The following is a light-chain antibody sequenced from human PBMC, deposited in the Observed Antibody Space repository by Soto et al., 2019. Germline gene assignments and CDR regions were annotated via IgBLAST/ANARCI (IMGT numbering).Light chain of an antibody. CDR3: CPYAGGNTFV. CDR2: EVT. J-gene: IGLJ2*01. V-gene: IGLV2-23*02. Sequence: QSDLTQPASVSGSPGQSITISCAGTTTDVATYDLVSWYQHHPATAPKVILYEVTKRPSGVSNRFSGSKSGNTASLTISGLQPEYEADYFCCPYAGGNTFVFGGGTKLTVL. CDR1: TTDVATYDL.